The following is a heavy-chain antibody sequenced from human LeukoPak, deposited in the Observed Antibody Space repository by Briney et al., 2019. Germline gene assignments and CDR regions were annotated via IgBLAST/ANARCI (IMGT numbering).Heavy chain of an antibody. V-gene: IGHV5-10-1*01. CDR2: IDPSDSYT. D-gene: IGHD6-25*01. J-gene: IGHJ5*02. CDR1: GYSFTNYW. Sequence: GESLQISCKGSGYSFTNYWINWVRQMPGKGLEWMGRIDPSDSYTNYSPSFQGHVTISADKSINTAYLQWSSLKASDTAMYYCARESSGGFDPWGQGTLVTVSS. CDR3: ARESSGGFDP.